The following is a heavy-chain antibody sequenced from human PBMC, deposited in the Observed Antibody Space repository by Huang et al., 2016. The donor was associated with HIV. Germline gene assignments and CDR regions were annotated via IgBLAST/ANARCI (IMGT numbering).Heavy chain of an antibody. CDR3: SPSGDDYFYFYMDV. J-gene: IGHJ6*03. CDR2: GRSKAFGGSS. D-gene: IGHD4-17*01. CDR1: GFIFNDFA. Sequence: QLVESGGDSVQSGRSLRLSCRGSGFIFNDFAINWFRQSQGKGREWIGFGRSKAFGGSSKSAPSVKDRFTVSRDEAKNVAFLQMDNLQVDDTAIYYCSPSGDDYFYFYMDVWGNGTTVIVS. V-gene: IGHV3-49*03.